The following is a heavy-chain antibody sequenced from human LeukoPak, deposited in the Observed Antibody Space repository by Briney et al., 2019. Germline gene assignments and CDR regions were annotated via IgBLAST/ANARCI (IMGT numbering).Heavy chain of an antibody. D-gene: IGHD2-15*01. Sequence: GGSLRLSCAASGLTFSRFWMHWVRQAPGKGVVWVSRINSDGSSIIYADFVKGRFTIPRDNPKNTLYLEMNSLRAQDTAVYYCARDQIYCSGGFCYFEYWGQGTLVTVSS. CDR2: INSDGSSI. CDR3: ARDQIYCSGGFCYFEY. V-gene: IGHV3-74*01. J-gene: IGHJ4*02. CDR1: GLTFSRFW.